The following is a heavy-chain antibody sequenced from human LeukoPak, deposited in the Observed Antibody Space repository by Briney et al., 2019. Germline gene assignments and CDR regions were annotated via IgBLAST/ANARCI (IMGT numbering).Heavy chain of an antibody. CDR3: AKASRWAQYDAFDI. V-gene: IGHV3-21*04. CDR2: ISSSSSYI. CDR1: GFTFSSYS. D-gene: IGHD6-13*01. Sequence: GGSLRLSCAASGFTFSSYSMNWVRQAPGKGLEWVSSISSSSSYIYYADSVKGRFTISRDNAKNSLYLQMNSLRAEDTALYYCAKASRWAQYDAFDIWGQGTIVTVSS. J-gene: IGHJ3*02.